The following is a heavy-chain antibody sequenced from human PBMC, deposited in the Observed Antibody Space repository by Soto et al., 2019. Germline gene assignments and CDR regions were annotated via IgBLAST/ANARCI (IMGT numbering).Heavy chain of an antibody. J-gene: IGHJ6*02. Sequence: QVQLVESGGGVVQPGRSLRLSCAASGFTLSRYAIHWVRQAPGKGLEWVAVIASDGSNKYYADSVKGRFSISRDNSMVYLQMNSLRAEDTAVYFCARDFITYGGISYGMDVWGQGTTVTVSS. CDR3: ARDFITYGGISYGMDV. CDR1: GFTLSRYA. CDR2: IASDGSNK. D-gene: IGHD2-15*01. V-gene: IGHV3-30-3*01.